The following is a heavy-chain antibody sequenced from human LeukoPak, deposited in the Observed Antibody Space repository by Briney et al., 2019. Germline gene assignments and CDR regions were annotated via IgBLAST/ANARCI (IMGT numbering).Heavy chain of an antibody. V-gene: IGHV3-48*03. CDR1: GVTFSRYE. J-gene: IGHJ4*02. CDR3: AWTMWRFHY. CDR2: ISSSGSII. D-gene: IGHD2-21*01. Sequence: GGSLRLSCAASGVTFSRYEMNWVRQAPGKGLEWVSYISSSGSIIYYADSVKGRFTISRDNAKRSLFLQMNSLRVEDTAVYYCAWTMWRFHYWGQGTLVTVSS.